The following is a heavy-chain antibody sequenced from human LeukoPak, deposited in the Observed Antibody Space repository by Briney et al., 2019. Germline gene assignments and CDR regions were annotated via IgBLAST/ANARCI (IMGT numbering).Heavy chain of an antibody. CDR2: IIPIFGTA. V-gene: IGHV1-69*06. CDR1: GYTFTGYY. D-gene: IGHD6-6*01. CDR3: ARKLSTRGYYYYYMDV. Sequence: GASVKVSCKASGYTFTGYYIHWVRQAPGQGLEWMGGIIPIFGTANYAQKFQGRVTITADKSTSTAYMELSSLRSEDTAVYYCARKLSTRGYYYYYMDVWGKGTTVTVSS. J-gene: IGHJ6*03.